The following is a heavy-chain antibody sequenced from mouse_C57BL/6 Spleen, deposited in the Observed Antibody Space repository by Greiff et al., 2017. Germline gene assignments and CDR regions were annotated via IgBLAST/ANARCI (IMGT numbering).Heavy chain of an antibody. CDR2: IHPNSGST. D-gene: IGHD1-1*01. Sequence: QVQLQQPGAELVNPGASVKLSCKVSGYTFTSYWMHWVKQRPGQGLEWIGMIHPNSGSTNYNEKFKSKATLTVDKSSSTAYMQLSSLTSEDSAVYYCARQDLNYYDSRDWYFDVWGTGTTVTVSS. V-gene: IGHV1-64*01. CDR3: ARQDLNYYDSRDWYFDV. CDR1: GYTFTSYW. J-gene: IGHJ1*03.